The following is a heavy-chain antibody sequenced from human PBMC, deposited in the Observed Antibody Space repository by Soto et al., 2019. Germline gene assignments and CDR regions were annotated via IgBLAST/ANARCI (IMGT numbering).Heavy chain of an antibody. CDR1: GFTFSNAW. D-gene: IGHD2-15*01. V-gene: IGHV3-15*01. CDR3: TTDFLYCSGGSCPSAEYFQH. Sequence: GGSLRLSCAASGFTFSNAWMSWVRHAPGKGLEWVGRIKSKTDGGTTDYAAPVKGRFTISRDDSKNTLYLQMNSLKTEDTAVYYCTTDFLYCSGGSCPSAEYFQHWGQGTLVTVSS. J-gene: IGHJ1*01. CDR2: IKSKTDGGTT.